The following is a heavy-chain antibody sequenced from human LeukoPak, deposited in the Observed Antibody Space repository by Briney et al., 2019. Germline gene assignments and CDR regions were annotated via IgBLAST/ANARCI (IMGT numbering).Heavy chain of an antibody. CDR3: ARDGGNYYGSGTSYFFDY. D-gene: IGHD3-10*01. V-gene: IGHV1-3*01. CDR2: INAGNANT. Sequence: GASVKVSCRASGYTFTDFAIHWVRQAPGQRLEWMGWINAGNANTKYSQKFQGRVTITRDTSASTAYMELSSLRSEDTAVFYCARDGGNYYGSGTSYFFDYWGQGTLVTVSS. J-gene: IGHJ4*02. CDR1: GYTFTDFA.